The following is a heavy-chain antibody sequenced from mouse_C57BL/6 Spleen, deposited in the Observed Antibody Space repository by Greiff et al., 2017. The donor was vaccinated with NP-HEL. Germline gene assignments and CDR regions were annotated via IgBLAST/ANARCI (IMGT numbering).Heavy chain of an antibody. V-gene: IGHV1-69*01. CDR2: IDPSDSYT. J-gene: IGHJ1*03. CDR1: GYTFTSYW. Sequence: QVQLQQPGAELVMPGASVKLSCKASGYTFTSYWMHWVKQRPGQGLEWIGEIDPSDSYTNYNQKFKGKSTLTVDKSSSTAYMQLSSLTSEDSAVYYCARRGASYYYGSSRDWYFDVWGTGTTVTVSS. CDR3: ARRGASYYYGSSRDWYFDV. D-gene: IGHD1-1*01.